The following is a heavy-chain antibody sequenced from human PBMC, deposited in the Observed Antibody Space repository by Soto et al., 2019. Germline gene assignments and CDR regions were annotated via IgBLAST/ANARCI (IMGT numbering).Heavy chain of an antibody. V-gene: IGHV4-59*01. CDR3: ARGMPAAGTD. CDR2: IYYSGST. J-gene: IGHJ4*02. D-gene: IGHD6-13*01. Sequence: SETLSLTCTVSGGSISSYYWSWIRQPPGKGLEWIGYIYYSGSTNYNPSLKSRVTISVDTSKNQFSLKLSSVTAADTAVYYCARGMPAAGTDWGQGTLVTV. CDR1: GGSISSYY.